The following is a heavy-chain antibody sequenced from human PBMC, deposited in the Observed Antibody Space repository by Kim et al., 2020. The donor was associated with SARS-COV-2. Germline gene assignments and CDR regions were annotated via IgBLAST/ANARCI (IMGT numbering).Heavy chain of an antibody. J-gene: IGHJ4*01. CDR2: ISGSGSRT. CDR3: AKDQEGGFEELNHYF. Sequence: GGSLRLSCAASGFTFRSDVMNWDRQAPGKGLGWVAVISGSGSRTDDADSEKGRGNIARDNSKNTLYLQMKSLRAEDTAVYYCAKDQEGGFEELNHYF. CDR1: GFTFRSDV. D-gene: IGHD3-10*01. V-gene: IGHV3-23*01.